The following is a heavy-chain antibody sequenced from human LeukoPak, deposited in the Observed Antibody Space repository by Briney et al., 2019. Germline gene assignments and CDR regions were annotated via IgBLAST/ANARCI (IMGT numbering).Heavy chain of an antibody. Sequence: DPGGSLRLSCAASGFTFSSYSMNWVRQAPGKGLEWVSYISSSSSTIYYADSVKGRFTISRDNAKNSLYLQMNSLRDEDTAVYYCARDGLMITFGGETYFDYWGQGTLVTVSS. V-gene: IGHV3-48*02. CDR2: ISSSSSTI. D-gene: IGHD3-16*01. J-gene: IGHJ4*02. CDR3: ARDGLMITFGGETYFDY. CDR1: GFTFSSYS.